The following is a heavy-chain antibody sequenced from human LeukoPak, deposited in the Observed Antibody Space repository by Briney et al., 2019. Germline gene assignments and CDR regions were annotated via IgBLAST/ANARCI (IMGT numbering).Heavy chain of an antibody. CDR3: ARSNWNFDY. V-gene: IGHV3-7*01. CDR1: GFTFSNYW. D-gene: IGHD1-20*01. Sequence: PGGSLRLSCAASGFTFSNYWMTWVRQAPGKGLEWVANIKQDGSEKHYVDSVTGRFTTSRDNAKNSLYLQMNSLRDEDTAVYYCARSNWNFDYWGQGTLVTVSS. CDR2: IKQDGSEK. J-gene: IGHJ4*02.